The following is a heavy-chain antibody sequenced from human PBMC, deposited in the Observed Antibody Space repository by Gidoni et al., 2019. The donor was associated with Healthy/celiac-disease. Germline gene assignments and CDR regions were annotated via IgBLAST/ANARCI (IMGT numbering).Heavy chain of an antibody. CDR3: ARDGLYSSGYYWEYYYYGMDV. J-gene: IGHJ6*02. D-gene: IGHD3-22*01. V-gene: IGHV3-11*01. CDR1: GFTFRVSY. CDR2: ISSSGSTI. Sequence: QVQLVESGGALVKPGGSLRLSCAASGFTFRVSYMSSIRQAPGKGLEWVSYISSSGSTIYYADSVKGRLTISRDNAKNSLYLQMNSLRAEDTAVYYCARDGLYSSGYYWEYYYYGMDVWGQGTTVTVSS.